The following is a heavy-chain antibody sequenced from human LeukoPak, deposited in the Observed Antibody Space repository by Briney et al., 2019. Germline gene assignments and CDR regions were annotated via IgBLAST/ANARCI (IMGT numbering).Heavy chain of an antibody. CDR3: AKSGLWFGELFFRNWFDP. J-gene: IGHJ5*02. V-gene: IGHV3-23*01. Sequence: TGGSLRLSCAASGFTVTSNYMSWVRQAPGKGLEWVSAISGSGGSTYYADSVKGRFTISRDNSKNTLYLQMNSLRAEDTAVYYCAKSGLWFGELFFRNWFDPWGQGTLVTVSS. D-gene: IGHD3-10*01. CDR1: GFTVTSNY. CDR2: ISGSGGST.